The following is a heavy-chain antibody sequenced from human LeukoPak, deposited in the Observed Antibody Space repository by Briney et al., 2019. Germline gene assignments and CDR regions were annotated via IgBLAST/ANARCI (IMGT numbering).Heavy chain of an antibody. D-gene: IGHD3-22*01. V-gene: IGHV3-33*06. J-gene: IGHJ4*02. CDR1: GFTFSSYG. CDR2: TWYDGSNK. Sequence: GGSLRLSCAASGFTFSSYGMHWVRQAPGKGLEWVAVTWYDGSNKYYADSVKGRFTISRDNSKNTLYLQMNSLRAEDTAVYYCAKDRSAYYYDSSGPKDYWGQGTLVTVSS. CDR3: AKDRSAYYYDSSGPKDY.